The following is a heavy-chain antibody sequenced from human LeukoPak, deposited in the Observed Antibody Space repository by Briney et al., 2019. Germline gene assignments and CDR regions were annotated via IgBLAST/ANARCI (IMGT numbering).Heavy chain of an antibody. V-gene: IGHV4-34*01. CDR3: ARVGYCGGDCYPFDY. Sequence: SETLSLTCAIYGGSFSGYYWSWIRQPPGKGLEWIGEINHRGSTNYNPSLKSRVTISVDTSMNSFSLELSSVTAADTAVYYCARVGYCGGDCYPFDYWGQGTLTTIPS. CDR1: GGSFSGYY. D-gene: IGHD2-21*02. J-gene: IGHJ4*02. CDR2: INHRGST.